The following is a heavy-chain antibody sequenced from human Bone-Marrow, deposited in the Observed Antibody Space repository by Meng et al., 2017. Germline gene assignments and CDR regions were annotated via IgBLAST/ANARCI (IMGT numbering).Heavy chain of an antibody. CDR3: ARELGMDAFDL. CDR1: GYTFTTYD. Sequence: ASAMVSCKASGYTFTTYDINWVRQASGQGLEWMGWMNPNTGNTGYAQKFQGRVTMTRNTSISTAYMELKSLRSEGTAVYYCARELGMDAFDLWGQGTMVTVSS. D-gene: IGHD1-7*01. J-gene: IGHJ3*01. CDR2: MNPNTGNT. V-gene: IGHV1-8*01.